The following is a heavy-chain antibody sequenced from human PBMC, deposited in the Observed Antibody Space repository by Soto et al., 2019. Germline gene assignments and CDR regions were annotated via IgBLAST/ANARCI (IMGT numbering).Heavy chain of an antibody. CDR2: IVVGSGNT. CDR1: GFTFTSSA. D-gene: IGHD5-18*01. V-gene: IGHV1-58*01. CDR3: AAEGVADTAMVLDAFDI. J-gene: IGHJ3*02. Sequence: SVKVSCKASGFTFTSSAVQWVRQARGQRLEWIGWIVVGSGNTNYAQKFQERVTITRDMSTSTAYMELSSLRSEDTAVYYCAAEGVADTAMVLDAFDIWGQGTMVTVSS.